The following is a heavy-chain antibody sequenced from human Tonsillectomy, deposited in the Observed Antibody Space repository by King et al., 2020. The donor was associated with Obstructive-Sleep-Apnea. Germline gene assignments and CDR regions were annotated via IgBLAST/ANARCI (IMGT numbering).Heavy chain of an antibody. CDR3: AHSPSSAVPFDY. Sequence: TLKESGPTLVKPTQTLTLTCTFSGFSLSTSGVGVGWVRQPPAKALGWLSLIFLDDAKRNTPSLKGRLTLTKDTSKNTGVLTMTTMDPVDTATYYCAHSPSSAVPFDYWGQGTLVTVSS. CDR2: IFLDDAK. V-gene: IGHV2-5*02. CDR1: GFSLSTSGVG. J-gene: IGHJ4*02. D-gene: IGHD3-10*01.